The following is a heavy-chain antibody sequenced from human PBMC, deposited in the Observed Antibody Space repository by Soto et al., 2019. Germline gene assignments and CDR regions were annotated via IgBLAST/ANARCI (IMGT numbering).Heavy chain of an antibody. J-gene: IGHJ6*02. CDR1: GGSISSYY. D-gene: IGHD6-6*01. CDR3: ARYSSSDDYYYGMDV. CDR2: IYYSGST. V-gene: IGHV4-59*01. Sequence: SETLSLTCTVSGGSISSYYWNWIRQPPGKGLEWIGYIYYSGSTNYNPSLKSRVTISVDTSKNQFSLKLSSVTAADTAVYYCARYSSSDDYYYGMDVWGQGTTVTVSS.